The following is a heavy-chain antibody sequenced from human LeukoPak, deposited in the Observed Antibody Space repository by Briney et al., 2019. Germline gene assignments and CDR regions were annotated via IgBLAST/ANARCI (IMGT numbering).Heavy chain of an antibody. V-gene: IGHV3-7*01. Sequence: GGSRRLSCAASGFTFSRYWMTWVRQSPGKGLEWVANINQDGSEKYYGDAVTGRFTISRDNAENSLFLQMNSLRADDTGVYYCARAREAPANVFPDHWGQGVVVTVSS. CDR3: ARAREAPANVFPDH. D-gene: IGHD2-15*01. J-gene: IGHJ4*02. CDR2: INQDGSEK. CDR1: GFTFSRYW.